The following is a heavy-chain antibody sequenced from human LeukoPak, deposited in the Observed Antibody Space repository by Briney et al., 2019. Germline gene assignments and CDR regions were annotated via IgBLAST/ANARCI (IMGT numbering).Heavy chain of an antibody. V-gene: IGHV1-24*01. CDR1: GYTLTELS. CDR3: ATDSRIAARQHHDAFDI. Sequence: ASVKVSCKVSGYTLTELSMHWVRQAPGKGLEWMGGFDPEDGETIYAQKFQGRVTMTEDTSTDTAYMELSSLRSEDTAVYYCATDSRIAARQHHDAFDIWGQGTMVTVSS. CDR2: FDPEDGET. J-gene: IGHJ3*02. D-gene: IGHD6-6*01.